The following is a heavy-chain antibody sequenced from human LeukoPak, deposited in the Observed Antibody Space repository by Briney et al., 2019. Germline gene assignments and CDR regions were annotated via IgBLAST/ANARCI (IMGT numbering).Heavy chain of an antibody. CDR1: GFTFSSYS. Sequence: GGSLRLSCAASGFTFSSYSMNWVRQAPGKGLEWVSSISSSSSYIYYADSVKGRFTISRDNAKNSLYLQMNSLRAEDTAVYYSARVARDCSSTSCYNDYWGQGTLVTVSS. CDR2: ISSSSSYI. J-gene: IGHJ4*02. CDR3: ARVARDCSSTSCYNDY. D-gene: IGHD2-2*02. V-gene: IGHV3-21*01.